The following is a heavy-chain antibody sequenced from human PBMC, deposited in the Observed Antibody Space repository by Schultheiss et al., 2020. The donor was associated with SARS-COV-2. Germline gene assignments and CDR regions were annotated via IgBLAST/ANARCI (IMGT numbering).Heavy chain of an antibody. CDR2: INPNSGGT. Sequence: ASVKVSCKASGYTFTGYYMHWVRQAPGQGLEWMGWINPNSGGTNYAQKFQGRVTMTRDTSISTAYMELSRLRSDDTAVYYCARGELAVAGACMDVWGQGTTVTVSS. D-gene: IGHD6-19*01. V-gene: IGHV1-2*02. CDR1: GYTFTGYY. J-gene: IGHJ6*02. CDR3: ARGELAVAGACMDV.